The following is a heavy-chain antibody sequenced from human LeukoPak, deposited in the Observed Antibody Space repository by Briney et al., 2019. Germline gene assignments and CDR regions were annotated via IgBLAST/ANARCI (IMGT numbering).Heavy chain of an antibody. J-gene: IGHJ5*02. D-gene: IGHD6-19*01. CDR1: GGPISGSVT. CDR2: VHYDGRT. Sequence: SETLSLTCTVSGGPISGSVTWGWVRQPPGKGLEWIGNVHYDGRTAPNPTLKSRVTMSLDTSTNQFSLKLNSVTATDTALYYCARVVTAAGLDLWGRGILVTISS. V-gene: IGHV4-39*07. CDR3: ARVVTAAGLDL.